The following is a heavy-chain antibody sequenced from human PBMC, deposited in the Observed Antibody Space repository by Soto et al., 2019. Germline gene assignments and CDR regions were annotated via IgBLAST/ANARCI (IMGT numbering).Heavy chain of an antibody. J-gene: IGHJ4*02. CDR1: GGTFSSYS. Sequence: ASVKVSCKASGGTFSSYSISWVLQAPGQGLEWMGGIIPIFGTANYAQKFQGRVTITADESTSTAYMELSSLRSEDTVVYYCARDKTPQGFDYWGQGTLVTVSS. CDR2: IIPIFGTA. D-gene: IGHD2-15*01. CDR3: ARDKTPQGFDY. V-gene: IGHV1-69*13.